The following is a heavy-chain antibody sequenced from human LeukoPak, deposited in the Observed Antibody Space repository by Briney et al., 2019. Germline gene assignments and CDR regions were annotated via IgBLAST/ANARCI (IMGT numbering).Heavy chain of an antibody. Sequence: GGSLRLSCAASGFSITSHYMTWVRQAPGKGLEWVSVIYTGGSTYYTDSVKGRFTISRDIPKNTVYLQMDNLRAEDTALYHCAWAAYSYGLAPWGQGTLVTVSS. D-gene: IGHD5-18*01. CDR3: AWAAYSYGLAP. V-gene: IGHV3-53*01. J-gene: IGHJ4*02. CDR2: IYTGGST. CDR1: GFSITSHY.